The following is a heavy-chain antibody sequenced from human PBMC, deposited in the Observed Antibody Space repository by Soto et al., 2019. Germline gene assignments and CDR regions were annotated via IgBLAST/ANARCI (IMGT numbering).Heavy chain of an antibody. CDR2: INRSGGT. V-gene: IGHV4-34*01. D-gene: IGHD2-15*01. Sequence: SESLSVTCAVYGGSFSGYYWSGIGQPPGKGLEWMGEINRSGGTNYNPSVRSRVTISVDTSRNQFALKLSSVTAADTAVYYCARHGRQPPPGVVVSVPYKWFDPWGQGTPVTVSS. CDR1: GGSFSGYY. J-gene: IGHJ5*02. CDR3: ARHGRQPPPGVVVSVPYKWFDP.